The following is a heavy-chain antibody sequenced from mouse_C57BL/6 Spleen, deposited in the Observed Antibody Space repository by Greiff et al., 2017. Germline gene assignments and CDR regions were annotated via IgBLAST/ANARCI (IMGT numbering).Heavy chain of an antibody. V-gene: IGHV5-4*01. CDR3: ARDYYGSTSWFAY. J-gene: IGHJ3*01. Sequence: EVQVVESGGGLVKPGGSLKLSCAASGFTFSSYAMSWVRQTPEKRLEWVATISDGGSYTYYPDNVKGRFTNARDNAKNTLYMQMSHLKSEDTAMYYCARDYYGSTSWFAYWGQGTLVTVSA. CDR1: GFTFSSYA. D-gene: IGHD1-1*01. CDR2: ISDGGSYT.